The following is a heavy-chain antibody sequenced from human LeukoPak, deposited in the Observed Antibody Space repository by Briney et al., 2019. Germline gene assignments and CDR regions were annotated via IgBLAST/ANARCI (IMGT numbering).Heavy chain of an antibody. J-gene: IGHJ4*02. CDR3: ARVYSTAWFDY. Sequence: GGSLRLSCAASGFTFSDYYMIWIRQAPGKGLEWVSYISSSNRYTNYADSVEGRFTIPRDNTENSLFLQMNSLRPEDTAVYYCARVYSTAWFDYWGQGTLVTVSS. CDR1: GFTFSDYY. D-gene: IGHD6-13*01. V-gene: IGHV3-11*05. CDR2: ISSSNRYT.